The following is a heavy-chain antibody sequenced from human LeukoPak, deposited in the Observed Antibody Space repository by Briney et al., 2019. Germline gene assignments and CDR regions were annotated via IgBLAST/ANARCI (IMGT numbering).Heavy chain of an antibody. Sequence: GGSLRLSCAASGFTFSSYWMSWVRQAPGKGLEWVANIKQDGSEKYYVDSVKGRFTISRDNAKNSLYLQMNSLRAEDTAVYYCARDCVGYSSSWTDSWGQGTLVTVSS. CDR3: ARDCVGYSSSWTDS. CDR1: GFTFSSYW. CDR2: IKQDGSEK. V-gene: IGHV3-7*01. D-gene: IGHD6-13*01. J-gene: IGHJ4*02.